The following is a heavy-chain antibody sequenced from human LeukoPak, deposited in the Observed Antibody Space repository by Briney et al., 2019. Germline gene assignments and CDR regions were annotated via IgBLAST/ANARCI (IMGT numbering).Heavy chain of an antibody. CDR1: RFTFSNYW. V-gene: IGHV3-74*01. J-gene: IGHJ3*02. Sequence: PGGSLRLSCAASRFTFSNYWMHWVRQAPGKGLVWVSRIYNDGSSTSYADSVKGRFTISRDNAKSTLYLQMNSLRVEDTAVYYCARVRGGSGRSYAADAFDIWGQGTMVTVSS. CDR3: ARVRGGSGRSYAADAFDI. D-gene: IGHD1-26*01. CDR2: IYNDGSST.